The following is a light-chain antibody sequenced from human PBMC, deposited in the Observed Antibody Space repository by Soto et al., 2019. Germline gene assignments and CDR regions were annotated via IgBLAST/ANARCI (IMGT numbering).Light chain of an antibody. CDR3: ASWDSSLTAGV. J-gene: IGLJ2*01. CDR1: SSNIGNNY. Sequence: QSVLTQPPSVSAAPGQRVTIYCSGSSSNIGNNYVSWYQQLPGTAPKLLIYEDNKRPSGIPDRFSGSKSGTSATLGITGLQTGDEADYYCASWDSSLTAGVFGGGTKLTVL. CDR2: EDN. V-gene: IGLV1-51*02.